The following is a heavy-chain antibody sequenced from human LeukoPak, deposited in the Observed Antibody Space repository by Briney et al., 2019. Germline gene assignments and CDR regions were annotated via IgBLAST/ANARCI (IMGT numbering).Heavy chain of an antibody. Sequence: PGGSLRLSCAASGFTFSSYAMSWVRQAPGKGLEWVANIKQDGSEKNYVDSVRGRFTISRDNAKNSLYLQMNSLRAEDTAVYYCARPQLGMFDYWGQGTLVTVSS. J-gene: IGHJ4*02. D-gene: IGHD6-13*01. CDR3: ARPQLGMFDY. CDR2: IKQDGSEK. V-gene: IGHV3-7*01. CDR1: GFTFSSYA.